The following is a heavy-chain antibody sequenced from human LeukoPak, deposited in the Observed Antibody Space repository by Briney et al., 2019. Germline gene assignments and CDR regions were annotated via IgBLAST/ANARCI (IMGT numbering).Heavy chain of an antibody. CDR1: RFSLSGYW. V-gene: IGHV3-74*01. D-gene: IGHD2-8*02. J-gene: IGHJ6*02. Sequence: PGGSLRLSCAASRFSLSGYWMHWVRQAPGKGLVWVSRISPDGSDTTYADSVKGRFTISRDNFKNTLYLQMNSLRDEDAAVYQCTRVQSGRSGHMDVWGRGTTVTVSS. CDR3: TRVQSGRSGHMDV. CDR2: ISPDGSDT.